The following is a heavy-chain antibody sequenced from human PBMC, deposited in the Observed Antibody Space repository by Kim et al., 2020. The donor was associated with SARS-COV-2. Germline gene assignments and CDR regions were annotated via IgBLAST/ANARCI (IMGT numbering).Heavy chain of an antibody. CDR2: INHSGST. CDR3: ARPIWFGEPMDV. Sequence: SETLSLTCAVYGGSFSGYYWSWIRQPPGKGLEWIGEINHSGSTNYNPSLKSRVTISVDTSKNQFSLKLSSVTAADTAVYYCARPIWFGEPMDVWGQGTTVTVSS. J-gene: IGHJ6*02. V-gene: IGHV4-34*01. CDR1: GGSFSGYY. D-gene: IGHD3-10*01.